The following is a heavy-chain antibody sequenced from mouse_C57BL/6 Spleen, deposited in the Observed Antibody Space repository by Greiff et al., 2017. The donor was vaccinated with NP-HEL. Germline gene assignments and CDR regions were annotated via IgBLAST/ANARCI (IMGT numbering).Heavy chain of an antibody. CDR2: IYPGDGDT. CDR3: AREGGSYAGYFDV. CDR1: GYAFSSSW. Sequence: QVQLQQSGPELVKPGASVKISCKASGYAFSSSWMNWVKQRPGKGLEWIGRIYPGDGDTNYNGKFKGKATLTADKSSSTAYMQLSSLTSEDSAVYFCAREGGSYAGYFDVWGTGTTVTVSS. V-gene: IGHV1-82*01. D-gene: IGHD1-1*02. J-gene: IGHJ1*03.